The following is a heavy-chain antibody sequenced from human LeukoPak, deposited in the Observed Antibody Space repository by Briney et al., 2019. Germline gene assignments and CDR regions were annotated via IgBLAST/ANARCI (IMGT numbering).Heavy chain of an antibody. CDR3: AKGTHSGYSYGYYYYYYMDV. J-gene: IGHJ6*03. D-gene: IGHD5-18*01. CDR1: GFTFSSYA. CDR2: ISGSGGST. V-gene: IGHV3-23*01. Sequence: GGSLRLSCAASGFTFSSYAMSWVRQAPGKGLEWVSAISGSGGSTYYADSVKGRFTISRDNSKNTLYLQMNSLRAEDTAVYYCAKGTHSGYSYGYYYYYYMDVWGRGTTVIVSS.